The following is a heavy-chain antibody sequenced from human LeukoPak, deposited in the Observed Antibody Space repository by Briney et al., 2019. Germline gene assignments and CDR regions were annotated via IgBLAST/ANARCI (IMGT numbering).Heavy chain of an antibody. D-gene: IGHD3-10*01. J-gene: IGHJ4*02. CDR3: ARVSGGSGSYYKPYFDY. Sequence: GGSLRLSCAASGFTFSFYSMNWVRQAPGKGLEWVSYISRSSSSSTIYYADSVKGRFTISRDNAKNSLYLQMNSLRAEDTAVYYCARVSGGSGSYYKPYFDYWGQGTLVTVSS. V-gene: IGHV3-48*04. CDR1: GFTFSFYS. CDR2: ISRSSSSSTI.